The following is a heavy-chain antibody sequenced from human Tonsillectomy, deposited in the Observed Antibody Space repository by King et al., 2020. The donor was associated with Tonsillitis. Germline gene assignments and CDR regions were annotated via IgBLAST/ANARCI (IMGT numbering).Heavy chain of an antibody. J-gene: IGHJ4*02. D-gene: IGHD6-19*01. V-gene: IGHV1-69*06. Sequence: QLVQSGAEVKKPGSSVKVSCKASGGTFNSHAISWIRQAPGQGLEWLGSIIPIFGTTNYAQKFQGRLTITADKSTNLAYMDLSSLRSEDTAVYYCSREDVAGGVYWGQGTLVTVSS. CDR1: GGTFNSHA. CDR3: SREDVAGGVY. CDR2: IIPIFGTT.